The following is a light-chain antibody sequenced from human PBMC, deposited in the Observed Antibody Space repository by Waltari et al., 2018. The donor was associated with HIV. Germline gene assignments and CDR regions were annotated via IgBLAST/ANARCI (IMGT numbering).Light chain of an antibody. CDR2: EVS. CDR3: TSYAGSNNLL. Sequence: QSALTQPPSASGSPGQSVTISCTAPSRDVGGYNYVSWYQQHPGKAPKLMIFEVSKRPSGVPDRFFGSKSGNTASLTVSGLQAEDEADYYCTSYAGSNNLLFGGGTKLIVL. CDR1: SRDVGGYNY. V-gene: IGLV2-8*01. J-gene: IGLJ2*01.